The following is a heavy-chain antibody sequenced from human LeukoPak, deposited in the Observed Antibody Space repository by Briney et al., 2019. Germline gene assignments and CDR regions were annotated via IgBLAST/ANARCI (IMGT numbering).Heavy chain of an antibody. CDR3: ARLRWDFYGMDV. D-gene: IGHD3-3*01. CDR1: GFTVSSNY. Sequence: QPGGFLRLSCAASGFTVSSNYMSWVRQAPGKGLEWVSVIYSGGSTYYADSVKGRFTISRDNSKNTLYLQMNSLRAEDTAVYYCARLRWDFYGMDVWGQGTTVTVSS. J-gene: IGHJ6*02. V-gene: IGHV3-53*01. CDR2: IYSGGST.